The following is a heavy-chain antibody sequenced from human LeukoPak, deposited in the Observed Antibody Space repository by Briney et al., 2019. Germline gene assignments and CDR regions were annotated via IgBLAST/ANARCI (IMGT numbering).Heavy chain of an antibody. CDR2: MNEYSTTI. CDR3: AKDDGGSFDY. J-gene: IGHJ4*02. CDR1: GFPFNSFW. V-gene: IGHV3-74*01. Sequence: PGGSLRLSCAASGFPFNSFWMHWVRQAPGKGLVWVSDMNEYSTTIRYADSVKGRFTISRDNAKNSLYLQMNSLRAEDTALYYCAKDDGGSFDYWGRGTLVTVSS.